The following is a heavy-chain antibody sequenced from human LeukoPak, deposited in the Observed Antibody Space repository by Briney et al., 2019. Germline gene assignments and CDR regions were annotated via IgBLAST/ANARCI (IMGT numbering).Heavy chain of an antibody. Sequence: PSETLSLTCAVYGGSFSGYYWSWIRQPPGKGLEWIGYIYYSGSTNYNPSLKSRVTISVDTSKNQFSLKLSSVTAADTAVYYCARELAYCGGDCYSNWFDPWGQGTLVTVSS. J-gene: IGHJ5*02. D-gene: IGHD2-21*02. CDR1: GGSFSGYY. CDR3: ARELAYCGGDCYSNWFDP. CDR2: IYYSGST. V-gene: IGHV4-59*01.